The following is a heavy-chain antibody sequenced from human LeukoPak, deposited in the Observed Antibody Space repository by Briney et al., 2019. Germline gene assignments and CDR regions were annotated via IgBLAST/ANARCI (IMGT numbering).Heavy chain of an antibody. J-gene: IGHJ5*02. CDR1: NGSMTSDSYY. D-gene: IGHD2-2*03. Sequence: SETLSLTCTVSNGSMTSDSYYWAWVRQPPGKGLEWIGTIFYSGKTYYSASLKSRVTVSLDTSKRNFSLRLSSVTAADTAVYYCARLWIVATWFDAWGQGALVTVSS. CDR2: IFYSGKT. CDR3: ARLWIVATWFDA. V-gene: IGHV4-39*02.